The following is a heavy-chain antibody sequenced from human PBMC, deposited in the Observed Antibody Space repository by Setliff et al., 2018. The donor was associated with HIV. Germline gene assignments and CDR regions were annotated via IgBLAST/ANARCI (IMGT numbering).Heavy chain of an antibody. CDR2: IYTSGST. CDR1: GGSISSYY. J-gene: IGHJ6*03. V-gene: IGHV4-4*07. Sequence: SETLSLTCTVSGGSISSYYWSWIRQPAGKGLEWIGRIYTSGSTNYNPSLKSRVTMSVDTSKNQFSLKLSSVTAADTAVYYCAREEGGSSGYYYHYYYYLDVWGKGTTVTVSS. D-gene: IGHD3-22*01. CDR3: AREEGGSSGYYYHYYYYLDV.